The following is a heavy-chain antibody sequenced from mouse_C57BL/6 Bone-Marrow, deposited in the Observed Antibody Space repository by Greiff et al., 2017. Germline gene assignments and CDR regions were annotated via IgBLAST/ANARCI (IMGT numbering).Heavy chain of an antibody. J-gene: IGHJ4*01. CDR1: GFTFSDYG. Sequence: DVQLQESGGGLVQPGGSLKLSCAASGFTFSDYGMAWVRQAPRKGPEWVAFISNLAYSIYYADTVTGRFTISRENAKNTLYLEMSSLRSEDTAMYYCARLGSLYYYAMDYWGQGTSVTVSS. V-gene: IGHV5-15*01. CDR3: ARLGSLYYYAMDY. CDR2: ISNLAYSI.